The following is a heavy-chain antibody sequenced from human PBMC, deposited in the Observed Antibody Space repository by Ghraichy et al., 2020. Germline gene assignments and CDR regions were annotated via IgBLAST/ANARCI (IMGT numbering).Heavy chain of an antibody. Sequence: GESLNISCAASGFTFSSYAMSCVRQAPGKGLEWVSTISGNGINTYYADSVKGRFTISRDNSKNSLYLQMSSLRAADTALYYCAKDRVGDGYNLDYWGQGTLVTVSS. D-gene: IGHD5-24*01. CDR1: GFTFSSYA. CDR2: ISGNGINT. J-gene: IGHJ4*02. V-gene: IGHV3-23*01. CDR3: AKDRVGDGYNLDY.